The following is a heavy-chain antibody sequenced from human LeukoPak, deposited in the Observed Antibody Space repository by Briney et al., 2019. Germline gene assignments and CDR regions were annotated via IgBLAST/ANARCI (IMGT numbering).Heavy chain of an antibody. V-gene: IGHV3-21*01. CDR1: GFTFSSYS. CDR3: AREGAGYYYDSSGHLDY. Sequence: GGSLRLSCAPSGFTFSSYSMNWVRQAPGKGLEWVSSISSSSSYIYYADSVKGRFTISRDNAKNSLYLQMNSLRAEDTAVYYCAREGAGYYYDSSGHLDYWGQGTLVTVSS. D-gene: IGHD3-22*01. CDR2: ISSSSSYI. J-gene: IGHJ4*02.